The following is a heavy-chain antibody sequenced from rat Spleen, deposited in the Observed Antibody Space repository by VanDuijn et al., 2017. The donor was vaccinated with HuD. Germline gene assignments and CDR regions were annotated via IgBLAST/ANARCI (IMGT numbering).Heavy chain of an antibody. Sequence: EVQLVESDGGLVQPGKSLKLSCVASGFTFSRYWMYWVRQAPGKGLEWVSSVSNDGGNTYYPDSVKGRFTISRNNAENIVYLQMNSLKSEDTATYYCAVAGYGYWGQGVMVTVSS. V-gene: IGHV5-58*01. CDR3: AVAGYGY. CDR1: GFTFSRYW. D-gene: IGHD1-7*01. CDR2: VSNDGGNT. J-gene: IGHJ2*01.